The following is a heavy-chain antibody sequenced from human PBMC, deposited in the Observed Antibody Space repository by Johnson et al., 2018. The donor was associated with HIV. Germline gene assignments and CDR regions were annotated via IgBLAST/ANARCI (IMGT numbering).Heavy chain of an antibody. V-gene: IGHV3-11*04. Sequence: QVQLVESGGGLVKPGGSLRLSCAASGFTFSDYYMSWIRQAPGKGLEWVSYNSSSGSTIYYADSVKGRFTISMDNAKNSLYLQMNSLRAEDTAVYYCARPHFATVLRLLGGAFDIWGQGTMVAVSS. CDR1: GFTFSDYY. D-gene: IGHD3-3*01. J-gene: IGHJ3*02. CDR3: ARPHFATVLRLLGGAFDI. CDR2: NSSSGSTI.